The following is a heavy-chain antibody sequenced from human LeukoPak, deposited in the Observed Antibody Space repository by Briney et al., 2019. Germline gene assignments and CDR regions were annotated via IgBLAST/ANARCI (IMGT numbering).Heavy chain of an antibody. CDR3: ARDSYGSGSSYNDYYYYMDV. Sequence: SETLSLTCTVSGGSISGYYWSWIRQPAGKGLEWIGRIYTSGSTNYNPSLKSRLTMSVDTSKNQFSLKLSSVTPADTAVYYCARDSYGSGSSYNDYYYYMDVWGKGTTVTIS. CDR1: GGSISGYY. V-gene: IGHV4-4*07. CDR2: IYTSGST. J-gene: IGHJ6*03. D-gene: IGHD3-10*01.